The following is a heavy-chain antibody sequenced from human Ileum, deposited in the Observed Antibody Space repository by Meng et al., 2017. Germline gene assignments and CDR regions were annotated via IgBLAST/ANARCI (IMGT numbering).Heavy chain of an antibody. V-gene: IGHV3-48*03. Sequence: GASLKISCEASGFAFRDYEMNWVRPAPGKGVEWGSYIGFCGSPIYYEDSVKGRFTISRDNTKNSLYLYLSSLRVDDTAVYYCVGETLTMTVGPGVSTHHYYGMDVWGQGTTVTVSS. D-gene: IGHD4/OR15-4a*01. CDR3: VGETLTMTVGPGVSTHHYYGMDV. CDR2: IGFCGSPI. CDR1: GFAFRDYE. J-gene: IGHJ6*02.